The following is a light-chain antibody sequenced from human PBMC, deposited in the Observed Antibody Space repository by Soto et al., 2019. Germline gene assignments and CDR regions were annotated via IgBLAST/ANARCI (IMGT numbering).Light chain of an antibody. Sequence: DIQMTQSPSSLPASLGDRVTITCQASQDISNYLNWYQQKPGKAPKLLIYDASNLGSGVPSRFSGSGSGTDFTFTISSLQPEDIATYYCQPYDNLPLTFGGGTKVEIK. V-gene: IGKV1-33*01. J-gene: IGKJ4*01. CDR1: QDISNY. CDR3: QPYDNLPLT. CDR2: DAS.